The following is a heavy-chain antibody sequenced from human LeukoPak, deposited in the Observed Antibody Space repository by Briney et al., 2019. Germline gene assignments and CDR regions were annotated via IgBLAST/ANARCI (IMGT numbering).Heavy chain of an antibody. D-gene: IGHD6-13*01. CDR2: IYNDGST. J-gene: IGHJ4*02. V-gene: IGHV3-66*01. CDR3: ARGYSSPDY. Sequence: GGSLRLSCAASGFTVSSNYMSWVRQAPGKGLEWVSVIYNDGSTFYADSVRGRFTVSRDNSKNTLYLQMNSLRAEDTAVYYCARGYSSPDYWGQGTLVTVSS. CDR1: GFTVSSNY.